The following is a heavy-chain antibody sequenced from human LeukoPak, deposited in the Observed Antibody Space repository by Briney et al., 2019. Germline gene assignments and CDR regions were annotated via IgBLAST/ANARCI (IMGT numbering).Heavy chain of an antibody. CDR2: IYCSGST. Sequence: SQTLSLTCTVSGGSISSGDYYWSWIRQPPGKGLEWIGYIYCSGSTYYNPSLKSRVTISVDTSKNQFSLKLSSVTAADTAVYYCAGSFSGSYHSAFDIWGQGTMVTVSS. CDR3: AGSFSGSYHSAFDI. J-gene: IGHJ3*02. D-gene: IGHD1-26*01. V-gene: IGHV4-30-4*08. CDR1: GGSISSGDYY.